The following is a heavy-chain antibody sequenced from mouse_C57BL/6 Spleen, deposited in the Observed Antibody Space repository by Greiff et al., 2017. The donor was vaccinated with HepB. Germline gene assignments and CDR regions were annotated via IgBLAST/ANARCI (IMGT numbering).Heavy chain of an antibody. J-gene: IGHJ2*01. CDR3: ARGGSSYRFDY. CDR1: GYTFTSYW. V-gene: IGHV1-64*01. Sequence: VQLQQPGAELVKPGASVKLSCKASGYTFTSYWKHWVKQRPGQGLEWIGMIHPNSGSTNYNEKFKSKATLTVDKSSSTAYMQLSSLTSEDSAVYYCARGGSSYRFDYWGQGTTLTVSS. CDR2: IHPNSGST. D-gene: IGHD1-1*01.